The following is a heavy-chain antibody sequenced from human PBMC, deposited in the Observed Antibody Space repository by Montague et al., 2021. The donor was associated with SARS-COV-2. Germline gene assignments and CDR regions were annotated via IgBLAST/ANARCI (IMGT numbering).Heavy chain of an antibody. CDR1: GDSISNYS. V-gene: IGHV4-59*08. D-gene: IGHD4-11*01. CDR3: ASHLMVTTLTSHRYHYAMDV. J-gene: IGHJ6*02. CDR2: IYYSGST. Sequence: SETLSLTCSVSGDSISNYSWSWIRQSPGKGLEWIGYIYYSGSTNHNPSLTSRVTISVDTSKNQVSLKLTSVTAADTAVYYCASHLMVTTLTSHRYHYAMDVWGQGTTVTVSS.